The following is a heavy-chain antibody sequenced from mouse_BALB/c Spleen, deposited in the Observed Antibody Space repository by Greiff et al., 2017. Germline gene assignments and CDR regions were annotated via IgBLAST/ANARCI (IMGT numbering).Heavy chain of an antibody. J-gene: IGHJ4*01. D-gene: IGHD2-1*01. CDR3: ARRGNYVGAMDY. Sequence: VQLQQSGAELVRPGTSVKISCKASGYTFTNYWLGWVKQRPGHGLEWIGDIYPGGGYTNYNEKFKGKATLTADTSSSTAYMQLSSLTSEDSAVYFCARRGNYVGAMDYWGQGTSVTVSS. CDR2: IYPGGGYT. CDR1: GYTFTNYW. V-gene: IGHV1-63*02.